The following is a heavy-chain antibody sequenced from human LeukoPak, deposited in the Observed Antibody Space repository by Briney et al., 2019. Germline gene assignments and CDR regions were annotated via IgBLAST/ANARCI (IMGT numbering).Heavy chain of an antibody. CDR3: ARGGPYVWGSYRYVWFDP. J-gene: IGHJ5*02. V-gene: IGHV4-34*01. D-gene: IGHD3-16*02. CDR2: INHSGST. CDR1: GGSFSGYY. Sequence: SETLSLTCAVYGGSFSGYYWSWIRQPPGKGLEWIGEINHSGSTNYNPSLKSRVTISVDTSKNQFSLKLSSVTAADTAVYYCARGGPYVWGSYRYVWFDPWGQGTLVTVSS.